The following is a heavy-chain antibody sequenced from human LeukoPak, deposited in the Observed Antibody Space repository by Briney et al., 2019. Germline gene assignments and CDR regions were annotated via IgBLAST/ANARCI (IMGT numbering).Heavy chain of an antibody. CDR2: IIPIFGTA. CDR1: GGTFSSYA. Sequence: ASVKVSCKASGGTFSSYAISWVRQAPGQGLEWMGGIIPIFGTANYAQKFQGRVTITTDESTSTAYMELSSLRSEDTAVYYCAREGSGYSGYGHFDYWGQGTLVTVSS. D-gene: IGHD5-12*01. V-gene: IGHV1-69*05. CDR3: AREGSGYSGYGHFDY. J-gene: IGHJ4*02.